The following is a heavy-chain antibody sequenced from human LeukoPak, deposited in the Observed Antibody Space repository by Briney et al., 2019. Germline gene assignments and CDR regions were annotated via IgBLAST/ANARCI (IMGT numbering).Heavy chain of an antibody. CDR3: ARDRLIAAAGL. Sequence: PSETLSLTCTVSGYSISSGYYWGWIRQPPGKGLEWIGSIYHSGSTYYNPSLKSRVTISVDTPKNQFSLKLSSVTAADTAVYYCARDRLIAAAGLWGQGTLVTVSS. V-gene: IGHV4-38-2*02. CDR2: IYHSGST. J-gene: IGHJ4*02. D-gene: IGHD6-13*01. CDR1: GYSISSGYY.